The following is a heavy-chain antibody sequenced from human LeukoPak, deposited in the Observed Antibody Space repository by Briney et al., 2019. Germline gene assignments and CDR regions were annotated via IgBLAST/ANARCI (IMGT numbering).Heavy chain of an antibody. D-gene: IGHD3-9*01. CDR1: GFTFSTFP. Sequence: HPGGSLRLSCASSGFTFSTFPMSWVRQAPGKGLEWVSSISYSVDSTYYADSVKGRFTISRDNSKNTLYLQMNSLRAEDTAVYYCARSHFVLRYFDRRARYFDLWGRGTLVTVSS. V-gene: IGHV3-23*01. J-gene: IGHJ2*01. CDR2: ISYSVDST. CDR3: ARSHFVLRYFDRRARYFDL.